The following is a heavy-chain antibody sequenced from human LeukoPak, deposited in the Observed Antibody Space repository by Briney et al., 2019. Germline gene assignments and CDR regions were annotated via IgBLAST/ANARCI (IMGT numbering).Heavy chain of an antibody. Sequence: SETLSLTCAVYGESFSGYYWSWIRQPPGKGLEWIGEINHSGSTNYNPSLKSRVTISVDTSKNQFSLKLSSVTAADTAVYYCARDRRGSGSYHYYYYMDVWGKGTTVTISS. V-gene: IGHV4-34*01. CDR3: ARDRRGSGSYHYYYYMDV. CDR1: GESFSGYY. D-gene: IGHD1-26*01. CDR2: INHSGST. J-gene: IGHJ6*03.